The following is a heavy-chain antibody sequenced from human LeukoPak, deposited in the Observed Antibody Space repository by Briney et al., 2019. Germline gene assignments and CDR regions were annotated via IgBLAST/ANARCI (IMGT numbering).Heavy chain of an antibody. CDR3: VGVLGYCSSTSCYDAFDI. Sequence: ASVKVSCKASGYTFTSYGISWVRQAPGQGLEWMGWISAYNGNTNYAQKLQGRVTMTTDTSTSTAYMELRSLRSDDTAVYYCVGVLGYCSSTSCYDAFDIWGQGTMVTVSS. CDR2: ISAYNGNT. CDR1: GYTFTSYG. V-gene: IGHV1-18*01. J-gene: IGHJ3*02. D-gene: IGHD2-2*01.